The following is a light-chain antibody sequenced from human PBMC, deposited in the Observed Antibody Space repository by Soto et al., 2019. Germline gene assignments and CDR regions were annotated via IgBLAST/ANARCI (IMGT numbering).Light chain of an antibody. CDR3: MQATQSPWT. J-gene: IGKJ1*01. CDR2: KIS. CDR1: QSLLHRDGHTY. Sequence: DIVMTQTPLSSPVILGQPASISCRSSQSLLHRDGHTYLRWLQQRPGQSPRLLIYKISDRFAGVPDRFSGSGAETDFTLTISRVEVEDVGVYYCMQATQSPWTFGQGTKVEIK. V-gene: IGKV2-24*01.